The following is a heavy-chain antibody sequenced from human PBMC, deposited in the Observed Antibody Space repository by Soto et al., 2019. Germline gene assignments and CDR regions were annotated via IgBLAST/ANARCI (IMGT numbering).Heavy chain of an antibody. J-gene: IGHJ6*02. V-gene: IGHV4-30-4*01. CDR3: ARDYVLVPAAIESPSV. CDR2: IYYSGST. CDR1: GGSISSGDYY. Sequence: SETLSLTCTVSGGSISSGDYYWSWIRQPPGKGLEWIGYIYYSGSTYYNPSLKSRVTISVDTSKNQFSLKLSSVTAADTAVYYCARDYVLVPAAIESPSVWGQGTTVT. D-gene: IGHD2-2*01.